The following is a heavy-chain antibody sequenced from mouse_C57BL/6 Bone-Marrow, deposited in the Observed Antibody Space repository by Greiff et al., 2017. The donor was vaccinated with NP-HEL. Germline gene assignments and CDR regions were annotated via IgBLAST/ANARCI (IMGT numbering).Heavy chain of an antibody. CDR3: ASTVVAPYYFDY. D-gene: IGHD1-1*01. Sequence: QQSCKASGYTFTSYWMHWVKQRPIQGLEWIGNIDPSDSETHYNQKFKDKATLTVDKSSSTAYMQLSSLTSEDSAVYYCASTVVAPYYFDYWGQGTTLTVSS. J-gene: IGHJ2*01. V-gene: IGHV1-52*01. CDR1: GYTFTSYW. CDR2: IDPSDSET.